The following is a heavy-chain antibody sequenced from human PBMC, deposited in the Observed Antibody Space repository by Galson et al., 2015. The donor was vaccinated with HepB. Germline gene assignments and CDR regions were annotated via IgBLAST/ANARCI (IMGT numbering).Heavy chain of an antibody. J-gene: IGHJ3*02. CDR2: IKQDGSDK. D-gene: IGHD3-22*01. CDR1: GFTFSSNW. Sequence: SLRLSCAASGFTFSSNWMSWVRQPPGRGLEWVANIKQDGSDKDYLDSVKGRFIISRDNAKNSLYLQMNSLRAEDTAVYYCARARNYHDSSDYYFYAFDIWGQGTMVTVSS. V-gene: IGHV3-7*01. CDR3: ARARNYHDSSDYYFYAFDI.